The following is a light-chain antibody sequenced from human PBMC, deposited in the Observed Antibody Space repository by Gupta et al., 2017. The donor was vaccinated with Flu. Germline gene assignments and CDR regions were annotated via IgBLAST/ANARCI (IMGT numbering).Light chain of an antibody. V-gene: IGKV1-33*01. Sequence: PSSLSASVGDTVTITCQASQGINNFLDWYRQKPGKAPKILIFDASNLERGVPSRFSGSGSGTVFSLTISSLQPDDVATYYCQQYDNDPVTFGGGTKVEI. CDR2: DAS. J-gene: IGKJ4*01. CDR1: QGINNF. CDR3: QQYDNDPVT.